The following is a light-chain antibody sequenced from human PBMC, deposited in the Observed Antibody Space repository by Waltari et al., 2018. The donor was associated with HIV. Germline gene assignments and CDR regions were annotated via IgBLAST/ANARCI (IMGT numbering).Light chain of an antibody. CDR3: TSYTSGSTLVM. CDR2: EVI. Sequence: QSALTQPASVSGSPGQSITLSCTGISSDVGGYNSVSWYQHPPGKAPKLLISEVINRPPGVSNRFSASKSGNTASLTISGLQPEDEADYYCTSYTSGSTLVMFGGGTKLTVL. V-gene: IGLV2-14*01. J-gene: IGLJ3*02. CDR1: SSDVGGYNS.